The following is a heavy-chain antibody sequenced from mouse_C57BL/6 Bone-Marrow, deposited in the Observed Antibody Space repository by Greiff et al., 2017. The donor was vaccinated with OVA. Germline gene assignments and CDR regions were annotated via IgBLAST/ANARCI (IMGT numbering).Heavy chain of an antibody. J-gene: IGHJ2*01. CDR2: INPNNGGT. D-gene: IGHD3-2*02. CDR3: ARDSSGWVYFDY. Sequence: VQLQQSGPELVKPGASVKISCKASGYTFTDYYMNWVKQSHGKSLEWIGDINPNNGGTSYNQKFKGKATLTVDKSSSTAYMELRSLTSEDSAVYYCARDSSGWVYFDYWGQGTTLTVSS. CDR1: GYTFTDYY. V-gene: IGHV1-26*01.